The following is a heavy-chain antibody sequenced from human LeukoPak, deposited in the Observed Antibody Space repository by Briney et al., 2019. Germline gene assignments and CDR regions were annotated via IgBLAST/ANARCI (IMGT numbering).Heavy chain of an antibody. J-gene: IGHJ3*02. V-gene: IGHV3-74*01. CDR2: ISSDDSST. Sequence: GGSLRLSCAASGFTFSSHWMHWVCQAPGKGLLWVSRISSDDSSTIYADSVKGRFTISRDNAKNTLYLQMNSLRAEDTAVYYCTRAGGPNAFDIWGQGTMVTVSS. CDR3: TRAGGPNAFDI. CDR1: GFTFSSHW. D-gene: IGHD4-23*01.